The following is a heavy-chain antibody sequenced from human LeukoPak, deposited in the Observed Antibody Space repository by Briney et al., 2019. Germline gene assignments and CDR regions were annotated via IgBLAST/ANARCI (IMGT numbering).Heavy chain of an antibody. D-gene: IGHD3-22*01. CDR1: GGSISSGGYS. V-gene: IGHV4-30-2*01. CDR3: ARGPFAPPTYYYDSSGYMFDP. Sequence: PSETLSLTCAVSGGSISSGGYSGSWIRQPPGKGLEWIGYIYHSGSTYYDPSLKSRVTISVDRSKNQFSLKLSSVTAADTAVYYCARGPFAPPTYYYDSSGYMFDPWGQGTLVTVSS. J-gene: IGHJ5*02. CDR2: IYHSGST.